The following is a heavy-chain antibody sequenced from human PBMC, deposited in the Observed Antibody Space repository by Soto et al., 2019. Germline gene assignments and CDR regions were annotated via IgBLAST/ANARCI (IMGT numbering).Heavy chain of an antibody. J-gene: IGHJ6*02. CDR2: IYYNGRT. V-gene: IGHV4-39*01. CDR1: GGSISSSSYY. D-gene: IGHD1-26*01. CDR3: ARRPKSGSFHYYGVDV. Sequence: GPGPGYPSETLSLTCTVSGGSISSSSYYWDWIRQPPGMGLEWIGNIYYNGRTYYNPSLRSRVTISVDTSQNQFSLKLSSVTAADTAVYYCARRPKSGSFHYYGVDVWGQGTTVTVSS.